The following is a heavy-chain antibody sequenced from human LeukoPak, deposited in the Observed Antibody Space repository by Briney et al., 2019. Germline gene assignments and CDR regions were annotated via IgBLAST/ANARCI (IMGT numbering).Heavy chain of an antibody. D-gene: IGHD1-26*01. CDR1: GASISSNNW. Sequence: SETLSLTCAVSGASISSNNWWWSWVRQPPGKGLEWIGEIYHSGSTNYNPSLKSRVTMSVDKSKNQFSLKLSSVTAADTAVYYCARHLRTESGSYWGDYSFYYVMDVWGQGTTVTVSS. CDR2: IYHSGST. J-gene: IGHJ6*02. CDR3: ARHLRTESGSYWGDYSFYYVMDV. V-gene: IGHV4-4*02.